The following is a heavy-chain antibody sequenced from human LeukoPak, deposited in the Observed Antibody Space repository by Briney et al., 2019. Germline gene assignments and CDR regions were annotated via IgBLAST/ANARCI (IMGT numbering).Heavy chain of an antibody. J-gene: IGHJ6*02. V-gene: IGHV4-34*08. CDR2: INHSGST. Sequence: GSLRLSCAASGFTFSSYAMSWIRQPPGKGLEWIGEINHSGSTNYNPSLKSRVTISVDTSKNQFSLKLSSVTAADTAVYYCALSTLWFGDLVGMDVWGQGTTVTVSS. CDR1: GFTFSSYA. CDR3: ALSTLWFGDLVGMDV. D-gene: IGHD3-10*01.